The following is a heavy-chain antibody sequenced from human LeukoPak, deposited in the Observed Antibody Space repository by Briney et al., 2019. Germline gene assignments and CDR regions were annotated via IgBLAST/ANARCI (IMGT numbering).Heavy chain of an antibody. D-gene: IGHD2-21*02. Sequence: SVKVSCKASGGTFSSYAISRVRQAPGQGLERMGGIIPIFGTANYAQKFQGRVTITADKSTSTAYMELSSLRSEDTAVYYCAREKKEYCGGDCKGAWFDPWGQGTLVTVSS. J-gene: IGHJ5*02. V-gene: IGHV1-69*06. CDR2: IIPIFGTA. CDR1: GGTFSSYA. CDR3: AREKKEYCGGDCKGAWFDP.